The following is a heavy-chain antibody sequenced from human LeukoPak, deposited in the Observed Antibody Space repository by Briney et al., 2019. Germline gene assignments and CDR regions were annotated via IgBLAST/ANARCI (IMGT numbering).Heavy chain of an antibody. CDR1: GYTFTTSW. CDR2: IYAGNSDT. J-gene: IGHJ4*02. CDR3: AILNHPDGRVY. V-gene: IGHV5-51*01. D-gene: IGHD5-24*01. Sequence: GESLKISCQGFGYTFTTSWIGWVRQLPGKGLELIPIIYAGNSDTKYSPSFQGQVSISTDRSISTAYLQCSSLQASDTAIYFCAILNHPDGRVYWGQGTLVTVSS.